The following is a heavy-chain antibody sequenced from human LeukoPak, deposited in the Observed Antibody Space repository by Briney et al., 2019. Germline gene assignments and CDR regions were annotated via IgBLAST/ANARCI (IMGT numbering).Heavy chain of an antibody. CDR3: ARMTRGDYGDYAGEFGY. Sequence: GASVKVSCKASGYTFTSYYMHWVRQAPGQGLEWMGIINPSGGSTSYAQKFQGRVTMTRDTSTSTVYMKLSSLRSEDTAVYYCARMTRGDYGDYAGEFGYWGQGTLVTVSS. J-gene: IGHJ4*02. D-gene: IGHD4-17*01. V-gene: IGHV1-46*01. CDR2: INPSGGST. CDR1: GYTFTSYY.